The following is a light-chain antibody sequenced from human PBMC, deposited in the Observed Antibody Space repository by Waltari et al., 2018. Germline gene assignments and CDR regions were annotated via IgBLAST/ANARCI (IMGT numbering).Light chain of an antibody. Sequence: IHSTQSPPYLSSSVGEGANITCRASRGISSFLAWSQQKPGKAPKLLIYAASTLQSGVPLRFSGSGSGTEFTLTISSLQPEDFATYYCQQDNSYSRTFGQGTKVDIK. J-gene: IGKJ1*01. CDR3: QQDNSYSRT. V-gene: IGKV1-9*01. CDR2: AAS. CDR1: RGISSF.